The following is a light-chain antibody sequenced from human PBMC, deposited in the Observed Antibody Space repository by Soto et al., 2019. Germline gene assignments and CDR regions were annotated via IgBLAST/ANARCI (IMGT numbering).Light chain of an antibody. V-gene: IGKV3-15*01. J-gene: IGKJ1*01. CDR3: QQYNNWWT. Sequence: EIVMTQSPATLSVSPGERATLSCRASQSVSNNLAWYQKKPGQAPRLLIYGASTRATGIPARFSGSGSGKECTLTISSLQSEDFAFYYCQQYNNWWTFGQGTRVDIK. CDR1: QSVSNN. CDR2: GAS.